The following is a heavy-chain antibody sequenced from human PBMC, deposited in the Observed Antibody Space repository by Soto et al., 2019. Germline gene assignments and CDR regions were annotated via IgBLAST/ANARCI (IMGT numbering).Heavy chain of an antibody. CDR1: GGSISGGDYY. CDR3: ARVPVIVGATTRAYFDY. D-gene: IGHD1-26*01. CDR2: IYYSGST. Sequence: SETLSLTCTVSGGSISGGDYYWSWIRQPPGKGLEWIGYIYYSGSTYYNPSLKSRVTISVDTSKNQFSLKLSSVTAADTAVYYCARVPVIVGATTRAYFDYWGQGTLVTVSS. V-gene: IGHV4-30-4*01. J-gene: IGHJ4*02.